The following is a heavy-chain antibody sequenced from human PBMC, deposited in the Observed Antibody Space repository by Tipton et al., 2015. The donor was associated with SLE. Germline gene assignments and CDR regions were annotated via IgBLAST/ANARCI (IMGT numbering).Heavy chain of an antibody. D-gene: IGHD6-13*01. V-gene: IGHV3-30*04. Sequence: SLRLSCAASGFTFSTYAMHWVRQAPGKGLEWVALISYDGSNKYYADSVKGRFTIPRDNSKNTVCLQMNSLRGEDTAVCYCARDLILQQLDSWGQGTRVTVSS. CDR3: ARDLILQQLDS. CDR1: GFTFSTYA. J-gene: IGHJ4*02. CDR2: ISYDGSNK.